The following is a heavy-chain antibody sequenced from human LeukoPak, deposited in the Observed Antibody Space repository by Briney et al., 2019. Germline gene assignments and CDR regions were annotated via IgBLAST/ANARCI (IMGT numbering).Heavy chain of an antibody. CDR2: IGNSGDAT. CDR1: GFTFSTYT. CDR3: AKAAVIIWPSFLDY. Sequence: PGGSLRLSCAASGFTFSTYTMVWVRQAPGRGLEWVSAIGNSGDATWYADSVQGRFAISRDNSKATLSLQMNSLTAEDTAVYYCAKAAVIIWPSFLDYWGKGALVSVSS. V-gene: IGHV3-23*01. D-gene: IGHD3-22*01. J-gene: IGHJ4*02.